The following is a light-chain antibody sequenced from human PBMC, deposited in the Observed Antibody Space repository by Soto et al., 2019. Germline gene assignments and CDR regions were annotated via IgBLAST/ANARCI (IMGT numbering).Light chain of an antibody. Sequence: DIQLTQSPSFLSASVGDRFTITCRASQGISSYLAWYQQKPGKAPKLLIYAASTLQSGVPSRFSGSGSGTDFTLTISSLEADDFAVYYCQHRSNWPPWTFGQGTKV. V-gene: IGKV1-9*01. J-gene: IGKJ1*01. CDR1: QGISSY. CDR3: QHRSNWPPWT. CDR2: AAS.